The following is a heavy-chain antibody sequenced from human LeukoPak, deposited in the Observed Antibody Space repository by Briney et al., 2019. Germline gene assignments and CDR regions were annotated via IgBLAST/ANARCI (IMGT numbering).Heavy chain of an antibody. Sequence: GGSLRLSCAASGFTFSSYAMSWVRQPPGKGLEWVSVISGSGGTTYYADFVKGRFTISRDNSKNTLYLQMNSLRAEDTAAYYCAKATGEYHRNPFDYWGQGTLVTVSS. D-gene: IGHD3-16*01. CDR3: AKATGEYHRNPFDY. V-gene: IGHV3-23*01. CDR2: ISGSGGTT. CDR1: GFTFSSYA. J-gene: IGHJ4*02.